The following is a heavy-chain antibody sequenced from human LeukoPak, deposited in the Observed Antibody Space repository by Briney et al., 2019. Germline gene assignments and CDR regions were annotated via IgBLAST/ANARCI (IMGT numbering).Heavy chain of an antibody. J-gene: IGHJ4*02. CDR1: GGSISNYY. Sequence: SETLSLTCTVSGGSISNYYWTWIRQPPGKGLEWIGHISDSGSTNYNPSLKSRVSISGDTSKNQVSLKMASVTAADTAVYYCATGKGYHYYWGQGILVTVSS. D-gene: IGHD5-12*01. CDR3: ATGKGYHYY. V-gene: IGHV4-59*12. CDR2: ISDSGST.